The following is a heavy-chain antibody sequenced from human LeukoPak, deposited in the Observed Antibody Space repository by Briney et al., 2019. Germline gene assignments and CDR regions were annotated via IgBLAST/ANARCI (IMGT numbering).Heavy chain of an antibody. Sequence: GGSLRLSCAASGFTFSIYGMHWVRQAPGKGLEWVAFIRYDGSNKYYADSVKGRFTISRDNSKNTLYLQMNSLRAEDTAVYYCAKGSSYGLTPFDYWGQGTLVTVSS. CDR3: AKGSSYGLTPFDY. CDR1: GFTFSIYG. D-gene: IGHD5-18*01. J-gene: IGHJ4*02. CDR2: IRYDGSNK. V-gene: IGHV3-30*02.